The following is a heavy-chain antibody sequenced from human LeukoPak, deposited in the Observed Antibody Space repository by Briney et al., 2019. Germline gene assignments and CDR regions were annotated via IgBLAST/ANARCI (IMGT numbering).Heavy chain of an antibody. V-gene: IGHV4-4*07. CDR1: GGSISSYY. D-gene: IGHD6-13*01. CDR3: ARDGSSSWEVIYGMDV. J-gene: IGHJ6*02. Sequence: PSETLSLTCTVSGGSISSYYWSWIRQPAGKGLEWIGRIYTSGSTNYNPSLKSRVTMSVDTSKNQFSLKLSSVTAADTAVYYCARDGSSSWEVIYGMDVWGQGTTVTVSS. CDR2: IYTSGST.